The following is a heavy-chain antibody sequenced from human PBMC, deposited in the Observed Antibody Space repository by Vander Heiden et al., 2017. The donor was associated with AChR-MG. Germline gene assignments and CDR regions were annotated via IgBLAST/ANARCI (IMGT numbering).Heavy chain of an antibody. D-gene: IGHD2-2*01. Sequence: QVQLVQSGAEVKKPGSSVKVSCKASGATLSRYPISCAREAPGQGLEWMGGIIPIVGTANDAQKFQGRVTITADESTSTAYMELSSLRAEDTAVYYCARDPDIVVVPAAIRHYYYYGMDVWGQGTTVTVSS. CDR2: IIPIVGTA. V-gene: IGHV1-69*01. CDR3: ARDPDIVVVPAAIRHYYYYGMDV. CDR1: GATLSRYP. J-gene: IGHJ6*02.